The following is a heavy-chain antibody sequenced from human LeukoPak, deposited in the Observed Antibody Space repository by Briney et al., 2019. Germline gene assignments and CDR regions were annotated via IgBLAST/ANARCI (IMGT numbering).Heavy chain of an antibody. Sequence: ATVKVSCKASGYTFTSYGISWVRQAPGQGLEWMGWISAYNGNTNYAQKLQGRVTMTTDTSTSTAYMELRSLRSDDTAVYYCARVRYGDYDFDYWGQGTLVTVSS. CDR2: ISAYNGNT. D-gene: IGHD4-17*01. V-gene: IGHV1-18*01. CDR3: ARVRYGDYDFDY. J-gene: IGHJ4*02. CDR1: GYTFTSYG.